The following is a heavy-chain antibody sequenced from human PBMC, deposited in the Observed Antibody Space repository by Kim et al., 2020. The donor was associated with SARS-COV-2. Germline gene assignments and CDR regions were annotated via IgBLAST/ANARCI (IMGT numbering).Heavy chain of an antibody. CDR3: VRGRGFAH. CDR1: GFTFSTYW. Sequence: GGSLRLSCAASGFTFSTYWMSWVRQAPGKGLEWVANIKEDGSEKYYVDSVKGRFTISRDNAKNSLYLQMNGLRADDTDVYYCVRGRGFAHWGQGTLVTVSS. J-gene: IGHJ4*02. D-gene: IGHD3-10*01. V-gene: IGHV3-7*03. CDR2: IKEDGSEK.